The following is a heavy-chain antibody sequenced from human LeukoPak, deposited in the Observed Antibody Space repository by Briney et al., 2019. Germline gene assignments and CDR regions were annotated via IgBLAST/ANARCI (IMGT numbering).Heavy chain of an antibody. CDR3: AKDYGVYGDPDAFDI. J-gene: IGHJ3*02. D-gene: IGHD4-17*01. Sequence: GGSLTLSCAASGFTFSIYAMRWVRQATGEGLEWVSAFSGSGDNTCYADSVKGRFTISRDNSKNTLYLQMNSLRAEDTAVSYCAKDYGVYGDPDAFDIWGQGTMVTVSS. CDR1: GFTFSIYA. V-gene: IGHV3-23*01. CDR2: FSGSGDNT.